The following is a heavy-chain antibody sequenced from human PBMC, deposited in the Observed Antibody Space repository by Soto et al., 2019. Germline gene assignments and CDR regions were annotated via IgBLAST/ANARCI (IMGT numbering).Heavy chain of an antibody. D-gene: IGHD3-10*01. CDR1: GFTFTSYW. CDR2: INQDGSEK. CDR3: ARDQRGGSYGRDV. Sequence: EEQLVESGGAVVQPGGSLRLSCAASGFTFTSYWMSWVRQAPGKGLEWVAIINQDGSEKFSMESVKGRFTISRDNAKTSVYLQMTSLRVEDTAVYYCARDQRGGSYGRDVWGQGTTFTVSS. V-gene: IGHV3-7*01. J-gene: IGHJ6*02.